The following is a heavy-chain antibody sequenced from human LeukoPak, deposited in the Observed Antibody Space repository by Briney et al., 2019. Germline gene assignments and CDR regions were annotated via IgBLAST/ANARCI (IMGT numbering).Heavy chain of an antibody. J-gene: IGHJ4*02. V-gene: IGHV4-61*02. Sequence: PSETLSLTCTVSGGSISSGSYYWSWIRQPAGKGLEWIGRIYTSGSTNYNPSLKSRVTISVDTSKNQFSLKLSSVTAADTAVYYCARMGEISGSYLIDYWGQGTLVTVSS. D-gene: IGHD1-26*01. CDR2: IYTSGST. CDR3: ARMGEISGSYLIDY. CDR1: GGSISSGSYY.